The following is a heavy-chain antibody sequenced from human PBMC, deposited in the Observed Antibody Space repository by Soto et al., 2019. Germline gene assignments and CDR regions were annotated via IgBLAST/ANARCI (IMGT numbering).Heavy chain of an antibody. CDR3: ARDLRAYCSSTSCYELGY. J-gene: IGHJ4*02. D-gene: IGHD2-2*01. V-gene: IGHV3-74*01. CDR2: INRDGSDT. Sequence: GGSLRLSCAASGFTFSSYWMHWVRQGPGKGLVWVSRINRDGSDTTYADSVEGRFTVSRDNAKDTLYLQMNSLRAEDTAVYYCARDLRAYCSSTSCYELGYWGQGTLVTVSS. CDR1: GFTFSSYW.